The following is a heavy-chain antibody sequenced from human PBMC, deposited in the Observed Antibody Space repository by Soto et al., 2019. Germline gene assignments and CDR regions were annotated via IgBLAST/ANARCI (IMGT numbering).Heavy chain of an antibody. Sequence: QITLKESGAPLAKPTQTLTLTCTFSGFSLSSSGVGVGWIRQPPGKALEWLALIYWNDDKYYSPSLKNRLTIAKDTSKNQVVLTITDIDPVNTATYYCAHRGGDVVWVYLDYWGQGTLVTVSS. V-gene: IGHV2-5*01. CDR3: AHRGGDVVWVYLDY. J-gene: IGHJ4*02. CDR2: IYWNDDK. D-gene: IGHD3-16*01. CDR1: GFSLSSSGVG.